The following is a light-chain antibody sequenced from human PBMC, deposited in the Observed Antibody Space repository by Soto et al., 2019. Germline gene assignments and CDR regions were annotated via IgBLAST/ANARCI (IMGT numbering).Light chain of an antibody. CDR3: CSYAHTSRV. V-gene: IGLV2-14*01. CDR1: SSDVGDYNY. J-gene: IGLJ3*02. CDR2: EVN. Sequence: QSVLTQPASVSGSPGQSITISCTGASSDVGDYNYVSWYQHHPGKAPKLLIYEVNNRPSGVPDRFSGSKSGNTASLTISWLQAEDEADYYCCSYAHTSRVFGGGTKLTVL.